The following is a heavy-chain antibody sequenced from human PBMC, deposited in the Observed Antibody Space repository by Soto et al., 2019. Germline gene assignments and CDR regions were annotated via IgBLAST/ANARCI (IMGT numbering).Heavy chain of an antibody. CDR2: ISGSGGST. J-gene: IGHJ4*02. CDR1: VFTCSSYA. V-gene: IGHV3-23*01. Sequence: QSWGSLRLSCAASVFTCSSYAMSWVRQAPGKGLEWVSAISGSGGSTYYADSVKGRFTISRDNSKNTLYLQMNSLRAEDTAVYYCAKGRCSGGSCLPIFDYWGQGTLVTVSS. D-gene: IGHD2-15*01. CDR3: AKGRCSGGSCLPIFDY.